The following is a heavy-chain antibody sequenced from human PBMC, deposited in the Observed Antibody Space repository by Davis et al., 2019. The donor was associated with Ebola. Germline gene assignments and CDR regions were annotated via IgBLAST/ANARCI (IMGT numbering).Heavy chain of an antibody. D-gene: IGHD4-17*01. Sequence: GGSLRLSCAASGFTFSDYYMSWIRQAPGKGLEWVANIKQDGSEKYYVDSVKGRFTISRDNAKNSLYLQMNSLRAEDTAVYYCARMGPYGDSPYDYYYYGMDVWGQGTTVTVSS. V-gene: IGHV3-7*01. CDR2: IKQDGSEK. CDR1: GFTFSDYY. J-gene: IGHJ6*02. CDR3: ARMGPYGDSPYDYYYYGMDV.